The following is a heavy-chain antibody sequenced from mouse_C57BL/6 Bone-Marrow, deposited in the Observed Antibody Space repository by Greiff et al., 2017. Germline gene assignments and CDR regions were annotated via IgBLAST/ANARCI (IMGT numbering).Heavy chain of an antibody. CDR2: FYPYNDDT. D-gene: IGHD5-1*01. V-gene: IGHV1-47*01. CDR3: ARSSTFFYDFDY. CDR1: GYTFTTYS. J-gene: IGHJ2*01. Sequence: QVQLQQSGAELVKPGASVKMSCKASGYTFTTYSIEWMKQNHGQSLEWIGNFYPYNDDTKYNEKFKGKDTLTVEKSSNTDYLELSRLTSDDSAVYYCARSSTFFYDFDYWGQGTTLTVSS.